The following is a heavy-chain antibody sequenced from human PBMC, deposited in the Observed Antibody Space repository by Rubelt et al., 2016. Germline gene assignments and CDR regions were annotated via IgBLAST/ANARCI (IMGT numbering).Heavy chain of an antibody. Sequence: QVQLVQSGAEVTKPGASVKVSCKASGYTFTSYGIIWVRQAHGQGLEWMGWIRASTNTINYAQQLQHRVTMTTDTSTSTAYMELRSLRADDTAMYYCARSHVVFAFDSWGQGSLVTVSS. D-gene: IGHD2-21*01. V-gene: IGHV1-18*01. J-gene: IGHJ5*01. CDR1: GYTFTSYG. CDR3: ARSHVVFAFDS. CDR2: IRASTNTI.